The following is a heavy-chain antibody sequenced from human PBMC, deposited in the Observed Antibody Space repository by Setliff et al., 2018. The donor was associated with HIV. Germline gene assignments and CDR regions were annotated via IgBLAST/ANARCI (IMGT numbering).Heavy chain of an antibody. Sequence: SETLSLTCNVSGASISSYYWSWIRQPPGKGLEWIGYVYHSGGTNYNPSLKSRLTISTDASKNQSSLKLSSVTTADTAVYYCARATATWLVDNWGQGTLVTVSS. CDR1: GASISSYY. D-gene: IGHD2-15*01. CDR3: ARATATWLVDN. V-gene: IGHV4-59*01. CDR2: VYHSGGT. J-gene: IGHJ4*02.